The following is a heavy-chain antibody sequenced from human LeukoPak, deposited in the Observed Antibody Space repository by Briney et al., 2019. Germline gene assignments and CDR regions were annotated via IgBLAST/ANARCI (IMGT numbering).Heavy chain of an antibody. V-gene: IGHV3-23*01. CDR3: ARTKERYPWAFDI. D-gene: IGHD1-1*01. CDR1: GFTFSSYA. J-gene: IGHJ3*02. CDR2: ISGSGGST. Sequence: HPGGSLRLSCAASGFTFSSYAMSWVRQAPGKGLEWVSAISGSGGSTYYADSVKGRFTISRDNSKNTLYLQMNSLRAEDTAVYYCARTKERYPWAFDIWGQGTMVTVSS.